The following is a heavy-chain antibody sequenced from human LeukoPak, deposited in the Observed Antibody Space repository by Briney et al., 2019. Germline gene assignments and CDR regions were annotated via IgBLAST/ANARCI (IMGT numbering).Heavy chain of an antibody. CDR2: ISYDGSNK. D-gene: IGHD5-12*01. V-gene: IGHV3-30*04. CDR1: GFTFSSYA. J-gene: IGHJ4*02. Sequence: GGSLRLSCAASGFTFSSYAMYWVRQAPGKGLEWVAVISYDGSNKYYADSVKGRFTISRDNSKNSLYLQMNGLRAEDTALYHCVRGAGYSGYEWNDYWGQGTLVTVSS. CDR3: VRGAGYSGYEWNDY.